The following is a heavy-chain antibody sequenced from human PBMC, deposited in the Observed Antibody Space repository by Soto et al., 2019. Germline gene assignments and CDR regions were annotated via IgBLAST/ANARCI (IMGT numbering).Heavy chain of an antibody. CDR2: IYHSGST. Sequence: PSETLSLTCAVSGGSISSSNWWSWVRQPPGKGLERIGEIYHSGSTNYNPSLKSRVTISVDKSKNQFSLKLSSVTAADTAVYYCARGGSSSWDRAFDYWGQGTLVTVSS. CDR3: ARGGSSSWDRAFDY. CDR1: GGSISSSNW. J-gene: IGHJ4*02. V-gene: IGHV4-4*02. D-gene: IGHD6-13*01.